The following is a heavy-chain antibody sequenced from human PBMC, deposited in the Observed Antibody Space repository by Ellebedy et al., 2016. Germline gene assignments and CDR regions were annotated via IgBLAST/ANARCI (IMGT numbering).Heavy chain of an antibody. CDR2: ISWNSGSI. CDR1: GFTFDDYA. V-gene: IGHV3-9*01. CDR3: AKDRRAVAGAYYYGMDV. J-gene: IGHJ6*02. D-gene: IGHD6-19*01. Sequence: GGSLRLSCAASGFTFDDYAMHWVRQAPGKGLEWVSGISWNSGSIGYADSVKGRFTISRDNAKNSLYLQMNSLRAEDTALYYCAKDRRAVAGAYYYGMDVWGQGTTVTVSS.